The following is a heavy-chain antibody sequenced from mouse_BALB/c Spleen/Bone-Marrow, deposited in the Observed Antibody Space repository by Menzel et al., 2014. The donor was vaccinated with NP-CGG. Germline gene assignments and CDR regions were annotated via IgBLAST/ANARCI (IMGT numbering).Heavy chain of an antibody. V-gene: IGHV14-1*02. CDR2: IDPENGNI. J-gene: IGHJ2*01. CDR3: ARSPRNYFDY. Sequence: VQLQQSGAELVRPGALVRLSCKASGFNIKDYYMYWVKQRPEQGLEWIGWIDPENGNIIYDPKFQGKASITADTSSNTAYLQLSSLTSEDTAVYYCARSPRNYFDYWGQGSTLPVSS. CDR1: GFNIKDYY.